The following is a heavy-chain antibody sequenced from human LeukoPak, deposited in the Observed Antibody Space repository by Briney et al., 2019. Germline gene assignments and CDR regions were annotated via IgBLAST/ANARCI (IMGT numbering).Heavy chain of an antibody. V-gene: IGHV4-38-2*01. CDR1: GYSISSGYY. CDR2: IYHSGST. J-gene: IGHJ4*02. D-gene: IGHD3-16*01. CDR3: ARRWGWYFDY. Sequence: ASETLSLTCAVSGYSISSGYYWGWIRQPPGKGLEWIGSIYHSGSTCYNPSLKSRVTISVDTSKNQFSLKLSSVTAADTAVYYCARRWGWYFDYWGQGTLVTVSS.